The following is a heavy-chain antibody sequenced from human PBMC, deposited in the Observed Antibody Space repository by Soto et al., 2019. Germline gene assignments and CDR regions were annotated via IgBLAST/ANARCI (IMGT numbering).Heavy chain of an antibody. Sequence: SETLSLTCTVSGGSISSYYWSWIRQPPGKGLEWIGYIYYSGSTNYNPSLKSRVTISVDTSKNQFSLKLSSVTAADTAVYYCARLGQTYYYYYMDVWGKGTTVTVSS. V-gene: IGHV4-59*01. CDR1: GGSISSYY. CDR3: ARLGQTYYYYYMDV. CDR2: IYYSGST. J-gene: IGHJ6*03.